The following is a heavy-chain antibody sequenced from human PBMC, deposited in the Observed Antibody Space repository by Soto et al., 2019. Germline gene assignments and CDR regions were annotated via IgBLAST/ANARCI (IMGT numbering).Heavy chain of an antibody. CDR2: VHHSGSS. CDR1: GYSISSDYH. V-gene: IGHV4-38-2*02. CDR3: ARIQXYSDFRAYSSPWGEFDF. D-gene: IGHD3-16*01. J-gene: IGHJ4*02. Sequence: NPSETLSLTCTVSGYSISSDYHWGWIRQPPGKGLEWIGTVHHSGSSYYNPSLRSRVTISVDTSNNQFSLKLSSVTAADTAVFYCARIQXYSDFRAYSSPWGEFDFWGRGTLVTVSS.